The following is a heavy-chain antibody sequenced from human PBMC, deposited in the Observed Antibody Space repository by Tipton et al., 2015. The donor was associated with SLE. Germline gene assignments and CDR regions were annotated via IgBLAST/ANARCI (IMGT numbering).Heavy chain of an antibody. CDR2: ISGSGGST. CDR3: AKVASSGYFPFDY. Sequence: SLRLSCAASGFTFSSYAMSWVRQASGKGLEWVSTISGSGGSTYSVDSVKGRFTISRDNSKNTLYLQMNSLRAEDTAVYYCAKVASSGYFPFDYWGQRTLVTVSS. CDR1: GFTFSSYA. D-gene: IGHD3-22*01. J-gene: IGHJ4*02. V-gene: IGHV3-23*01.